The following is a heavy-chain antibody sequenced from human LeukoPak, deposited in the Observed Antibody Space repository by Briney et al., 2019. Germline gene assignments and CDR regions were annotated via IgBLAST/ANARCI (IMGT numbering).Heavy chain of an antibody. CDR1: GLIFSSQW. J-gene: IGHJ4*02. D-gene: IGHD3-3*01. Sequence: PGGSLTLSCAASGLIFSSQWTHWVRQAPGKGLVWVSRIKNDGSSTSYADSVKGRFTISTDNAKNTLYLQMNIRRAEDTAVYYCARGFRYYWGEGSLVTVSS. CDR3: ARGFRYY. CDR2: IKNDGSST. V-gene: IGHV3-74*01.